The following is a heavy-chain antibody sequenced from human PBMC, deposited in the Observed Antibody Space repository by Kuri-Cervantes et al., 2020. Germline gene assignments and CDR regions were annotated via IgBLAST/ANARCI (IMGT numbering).Heavy chain of an antibody. V-gene: IGHV1-2*02. CDR2: INPNSGGT. Sequence: ASVKVSCKASGYTFTGYYMHWVRQAPGQGLEWMGWINPNSGGTNYAQKFQGRVTMTRDTSISTAYMELSRLRSDDTAVYYCARDSEWATICYYWGQGTLVTVSS. CDR1: GYTFTGYY. J-gene: IGHJ4*02. D-gene: IGHD2-2*01. CDR3: ARDSEWATICYY.